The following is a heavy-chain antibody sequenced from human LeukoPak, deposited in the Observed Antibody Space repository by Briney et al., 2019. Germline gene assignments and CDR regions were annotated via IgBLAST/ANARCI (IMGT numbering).Heavy chain of an antibody. CDR1: GFTVSRNY. J-gene: IGHJ4*02. Sequence: GGSLRLSCAVSGFTVSRNYMSWVRQAPGKRLEWVSVIYSGGSTDYADSVKGRFTISRDNSKNTVYLQMNSLRAEDTAVYYCARVDYGDYAGEDYWGQGTLVTVSS. CDR3: ARVDYGDYAGEDY. CDR2: IYSGGST. D-gene: IGHD4-17*01. V-gene: IGHV3-53*01.